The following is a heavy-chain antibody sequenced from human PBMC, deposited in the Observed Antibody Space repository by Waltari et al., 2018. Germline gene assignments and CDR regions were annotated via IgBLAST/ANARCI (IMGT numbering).Heavy chain of an antibody. CDR1: GFTFSSYG. V-gene: IGHV3-30*02. CDR2: IRYDGSNK. J-gene: IGHJ3*02. CDR3: ARGTPSFDAFDI. Sequence: QVQLVESGGGVVQPGGSLRLSCAASGFTFSSYGMHWVRQAPGKGLEWVAFIRYDGSNKYYADSVKGRFTISRDNSKNTLYLQMNSLRSEDTAVYYCARGTPSFDAFDIWGQGTMVTVSS.